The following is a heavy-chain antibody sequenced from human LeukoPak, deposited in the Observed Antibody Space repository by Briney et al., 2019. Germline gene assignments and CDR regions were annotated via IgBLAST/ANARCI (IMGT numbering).Heavy chain of an antibody. Sequence: ASVKVSCKASGYSFTGYYMHWVRQAPGQGLEWMGWTNPNSGGTNYAQTFQGRVTMTRDTSINTVFMELSRLRPDDTAVYYCARVLYGDHFDCWGQGTLVTVSS. D-gene: IGHD4-17*01. J-gene: IGHJ4*02. CDR1: GYSFTGYY. V-gene: IGHV1-2*02. CDR2: TNPNSGGT. CDR3: ARVLYGDHFDC.